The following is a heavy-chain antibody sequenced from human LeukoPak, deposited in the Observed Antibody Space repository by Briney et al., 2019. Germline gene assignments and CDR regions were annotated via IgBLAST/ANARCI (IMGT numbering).Heavy chain of an antibody. Sequence: GGSLRLSCAASGFTFSSYSMNWVRQAPGKGLEWVSSISSSSSYIYYADSVKGRFTISRDNSKDVLYLQMSSLSAEDTALYYCAKSIGYDEFYYYYYMDVWGKGTTVTVSS. CDR2: ISSSSSYI. D-gene: IGHD5-12*01. V-gene: IGHV3-21*04. CDR3: AKSIGYDEFYYYYYMDV. CDR1: GFTFSSYS. J-gene: IGHJ6*03.